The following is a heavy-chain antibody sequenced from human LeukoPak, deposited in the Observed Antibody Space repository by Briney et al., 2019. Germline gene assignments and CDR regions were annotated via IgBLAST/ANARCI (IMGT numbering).Heavy chain of an antibody. Sequence: GGSLRLSCAASGFTFSSYTMHWIRQAPGKGLEWVSSISGSNSYIFYADSVKGRFTVSRDNAKDSLYLQMNSLRAEDTAVYYCAKDQAVAWEYFDYWGQGTLVTVSS. D-gene: IGHD1-26*01. CDR3: AKDQAVAWEYFDY. CDR1: GFTFSSYT. CDR2: ISGSNSYI. J-gene: IGHJ4*02. V-gene: IGHV3-21*01.